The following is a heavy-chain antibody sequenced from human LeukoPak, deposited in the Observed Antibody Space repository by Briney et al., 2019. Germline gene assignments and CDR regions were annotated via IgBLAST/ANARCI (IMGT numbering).Heavy chain of an antibody. CDR1: GGSFSGYY. Sequence: SETLSLTCAVYGGSFSGYYRSWIRQSPGKGLEWIGEINHSGSTNYNPSLKSRATISVDTSKNQFSLKVSSVTAADTAVYYCARDDNSGYYYFDYWGQGTLVTVSS. CDR3: ARDDNSGYYYFDY. CDR2: INHSGST. D-gene: IGHD3-22*01. J-gene: IGHJ4*02. V-gene: IGHV4-34*01.